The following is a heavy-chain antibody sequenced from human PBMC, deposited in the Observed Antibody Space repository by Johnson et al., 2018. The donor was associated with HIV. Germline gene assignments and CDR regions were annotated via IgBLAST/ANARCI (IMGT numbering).Heavy chain of an antibody. J-gene: IGHJ3*02. V-gene: IGHV3-33*01. Sequence: QVQLVESGGGVVQTGRSLRLSCASSGFSFSTYGMHWVRQAPGKGLEWVAIIGAEGSNTYWPDSGKGRFTISRDNSKNTLYLQMNSLRAEDTAVFYFARDRGYLDAFDIWGQGTMVTVSS. CDR2: IGAEGSNT. D-gene: IGHD1-26*01. CDR1: GFSFSTYG. CDR3: ARDRGYLDAFDI.